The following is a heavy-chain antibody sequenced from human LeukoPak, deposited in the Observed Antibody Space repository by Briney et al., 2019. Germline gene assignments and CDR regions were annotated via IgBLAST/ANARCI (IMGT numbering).Heavy chain of an antibody. CDR3: AREATITVAGTRKFDY. J-gene: IGHJ4*02. V-gene: IGHV4-59*01. CDR2: IYYSGST. D-gene: IGHD6-19*01. Sequence: SETLSLTCTVSGGSISDYYWSWIRQPPGKGLEWIGYIYYSGSTNYNPSLKSRVTISLDMSKNQFSLKLSSVTAADTAAYFCAREATITVAGTRKFDYWGQGTLVTVSS. CDR1: GGSISDYY.